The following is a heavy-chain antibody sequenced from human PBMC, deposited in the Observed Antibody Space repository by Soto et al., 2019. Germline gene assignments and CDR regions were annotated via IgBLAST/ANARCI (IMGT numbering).Heavy chain of an antibody. CDR2: ISSSSSYI. Sequence: GGSLRPSCAASGFTFSSYSMNWVRQAPGKGLEWVSSISSSSSYIYYADSVKGRFTISRDNAKNSLYLQMNSLRAEDTAVYYCARDKAGSSVSFDYWGQGTLVTVSS. D-gene: IGHD3-10*01. CDR3: ARDKAGSSVSFDY. J-gene: IGHJ4*02. CDR1: GFTFSSYS. V-gene: IGHV3-21*03.